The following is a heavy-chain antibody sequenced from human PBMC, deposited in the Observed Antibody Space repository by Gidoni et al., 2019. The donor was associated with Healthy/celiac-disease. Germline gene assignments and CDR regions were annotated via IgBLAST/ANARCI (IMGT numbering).Heavy chain of an antibody. CDR2: IRGSGGST. Sequence: EVQLLESGGGLVQPGGSLRLSCAASGFTFSSSAMSWVRQAPGKGLEWVSAIRGSGGSTYYADSVKGRFTISRDNSKNTLYLQMNSLRAEDTAVYYCAKCRGFRSSGWYGYYFDYWGQGTLVTVSS. CDR3: AKCRGFRSSGWYGYYFDY. CDR1: GFTFSSSA. V-gene: IGHV3-23*01. D-gene: IGHD6-19*01. J-gene: IGHJ4*02.